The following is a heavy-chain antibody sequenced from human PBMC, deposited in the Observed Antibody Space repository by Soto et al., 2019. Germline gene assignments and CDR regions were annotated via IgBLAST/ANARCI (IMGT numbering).Heavy chain of an antibody. CDR3: ARERGPLSSYPDY. D-gene: IGHD6-6*01. V-gene: IGHV1-2*02. Sequence: QVQLVQSGAEVKKPGASVKVSCKASGYTFTGYYMHWVRQAPGQGLEWMGWINPNSGGTNYAQNFQGRVTMTRDTSITTAYMELSRLRSDDTAVYYCARERGPLSSYPDYWGQGTLVTVSS. J-gene: IGHJ4*02. CDR2: INPNSGGT. CDR1: GYTFTGYY.